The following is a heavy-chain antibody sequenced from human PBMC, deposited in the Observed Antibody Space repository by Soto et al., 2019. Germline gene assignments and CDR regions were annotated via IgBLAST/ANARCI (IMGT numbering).Heavy chain of an antibody. D-gene: IGHD1-1*01. J-gene: IGHJ4*02. CDR3: TTGGDASNTGY. V-gene: IGHV4-31*03. Sequence: PSETLSLTCTVSGGSICGGGRDWSWIRQYPGRGLQWIGFIHYSGTSYYNPSLKSRVAMSVDTSRNQFSLRLTSVTAADTAVYYCTTGGDASNTGYWGQGTLVPVSS. CDR2: IHYSGTS. CDR1: GGSICGGGRD.